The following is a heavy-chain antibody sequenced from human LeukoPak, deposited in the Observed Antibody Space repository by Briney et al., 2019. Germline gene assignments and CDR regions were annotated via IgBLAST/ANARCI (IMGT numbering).Heavy chain of an antibody. Sequence: GGSLRLSCAASGFTFTIYAMSWVRQAPGKGLEWVSSITSDGSNTWYADSVKGRFTISRDNSKSTLYLQMGSLRAEDTAVYYCATVASGGHYHYMDVWGRGTTVTVSS. CDR1: GFTFTIYA. V-gene: IGHV3-23*01. D-gene: IGHD3-10*01. J-gene: IGHJ6*03. CDR3: ATVASGGHYHYMDV. CDR2: ITSDGSNT.